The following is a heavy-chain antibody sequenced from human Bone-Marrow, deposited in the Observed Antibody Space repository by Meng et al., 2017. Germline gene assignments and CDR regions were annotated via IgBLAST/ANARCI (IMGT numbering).Heavy chain of an antibody. D-gene: IGHD3-10*01. J-gene: IGHJ4*02. Sequence: GESLKISCAASGFTYSSYAMSWVRQAPGKGLEWVSRINSDGSSTSYADSVKGRFTISRDNAKNTLYLQMNSLRAEDTAVYYCAREGLLWFGELDYWGQGTLVTVSS. CDR2: INSDGSST. V-gene: IGHV3-74*01. CDR3: AREGLLWFGELDY. CDR1: GFTYSSYA.